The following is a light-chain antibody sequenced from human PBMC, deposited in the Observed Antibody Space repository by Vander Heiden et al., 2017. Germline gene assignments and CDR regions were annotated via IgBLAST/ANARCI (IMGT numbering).Light chain of an antibody. CDR2: DAS. CDR3: QQYDKRPL. V-gene: IGKV1-33*01. CDR1: QDISNY. J-gene: IGKJ3*01. Sequence: DIQMTQSPSSLSASVGDRVTITCQASQDISNYLNWYQQKPGKAPKLLIYDASNLETGVPSRCSGSGSGTDFTFTISSLQPEDIATYYCQQYDKRPLFGPGTKVDIK.